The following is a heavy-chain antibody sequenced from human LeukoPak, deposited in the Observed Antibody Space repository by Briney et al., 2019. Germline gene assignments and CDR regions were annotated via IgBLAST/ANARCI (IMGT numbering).Heavy chain of an antibody. CDR2: ISGGGGTT. CDR1: GFTFSNHG. V-gene: IGHV3-23*01. CDR3: ARPVAVISAHYLDY. D-gene: IGHD6-19*01. Sequence: PGGSLRLSCAASGFTFSNHGMTWVRQAPGKGLEWVSGISGGGGTTYYADSVKGRFTMSRDNSKNTLYLQMNSLRVEDTATYYCARPVAVISAHYLDYWGQGTLVTVS. J-gene: IGHJ4*02.